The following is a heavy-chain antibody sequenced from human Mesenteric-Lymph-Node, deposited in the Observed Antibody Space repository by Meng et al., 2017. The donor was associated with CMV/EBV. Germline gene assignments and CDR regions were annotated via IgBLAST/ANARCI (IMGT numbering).Heavy chain of an antibody. CDR2: MRSTGSPI. CDR1: GFSFTDYS. J-gene: IGHJ4*02. D-gene: IGHD3-16*01. CDR3: ARDFRAEAGLYYFDY. Sequence: GGSLRLSCAASGFSFTDYSMNWIRQAPGKGLEWISYMRSTGSPIYYADSVKGRFTISRDNAKKSVYLEMNSLTAEDTAVYYCARDFRAEAGLYYFDYWGQGTLVTVSS. V-gene: IGHV3-11*01.